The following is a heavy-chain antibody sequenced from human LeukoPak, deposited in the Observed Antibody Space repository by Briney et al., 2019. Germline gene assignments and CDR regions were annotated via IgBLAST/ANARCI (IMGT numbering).Heavy chain of an antibody. D-gene: IGHD4-17*01. V-gene: IGHV1-3*01. J-gene: IGHJ4*02. CDR2: INAGNGNT. Sequence: GASVKVSRKASGYTFTSYAMHWVRQAPGQRLEWMGWINAGNGNTKYSQKFQGRVTITRDTSASTAYMELSSLRSEDTAVYYCARNFYGDYQYYFDYWGQGTLVTVSS. CDR3: ARNFYGDYQYYFDY. CDR1: GYTFTSYA.